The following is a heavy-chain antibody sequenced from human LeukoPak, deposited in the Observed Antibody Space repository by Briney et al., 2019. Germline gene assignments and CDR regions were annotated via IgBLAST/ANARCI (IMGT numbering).Heavy chain of an antibody. CDR1: GGSISSGSYH. D-gene: IGHD4-17*01. V-gene: IGHV4-39*01. J-gene: IGHJ5*02. CDR2: IYYSGNT. CDR3: ARGMTTGPDP. Sequence: SETLSLTCTVSGGSISSGSYHWGWIRQPPEKGLEWIGSIYYSGNTYYNPSLKSRVTISVDTSKNQFSLKLSSVTAADTAVYYYARGMTTGPDPWGQGTLVTVSS.